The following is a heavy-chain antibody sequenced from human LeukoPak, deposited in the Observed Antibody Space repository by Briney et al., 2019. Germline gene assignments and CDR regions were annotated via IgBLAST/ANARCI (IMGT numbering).Heavy chain of an antibody. CDR2: ISFDGSNK. J-gene: IGHJ4*02. CDR3: AKGSPRGVEY. CDR1: GFAFSTYG. D-gene: IGHD2-8*01. V-gene: IGHV3-30*19. Sequence: GGSLRLSCAASGFAFSTYGTHWVRQAPGKGLEWVAFISFDGSNKYFPDSVKGRFTISRDNSKNALYLQVNSLRAEDTAVYYCAKGSPRGVEYWGQGTLVIVSS.